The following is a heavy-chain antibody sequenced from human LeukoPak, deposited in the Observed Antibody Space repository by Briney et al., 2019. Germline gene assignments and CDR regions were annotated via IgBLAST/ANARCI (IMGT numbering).Heavy chain of an antibody. Sequence: GGSLRLSCAASGFTFSSYWMHWVRQAPGKGLVWVSRINSDGSSTSYADSVKGRFTISRDNSKNTLYLQMNSLRAEDTAVYYCASSGSYPGDDAFDIWGQGTMVTVSS. CDR1: GFTFSSYW. CDR2: INSDGSST. CDR3: ASSGSYPGDDAFDI. D-gene: IGHD1-26*01. J-gene: IGHJ3*02. V-gene: IGHV3-74*01.